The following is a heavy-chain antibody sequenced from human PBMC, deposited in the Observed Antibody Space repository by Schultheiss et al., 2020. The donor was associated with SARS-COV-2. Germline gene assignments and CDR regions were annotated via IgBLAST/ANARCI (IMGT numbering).Heavy chain of an antibody. CDR2: MNPNSGNT. J-gene: IGHJ6*03. CDR3: ARTAYYGDYMDV. Sequence: ASVKVSCKASGYTFTSYGISWVRQATGQGLEWMGWMNPNSGNTGYAQKFQGRVTMTRNTSISTAYMELSSLRSEDTAVYYCARTAYYGDYMDVWGQGTTVTVSS. CDR1: GYTFTSYG. D-gene: IGHD4-17*01. V-gene: IGHV1-8*02.